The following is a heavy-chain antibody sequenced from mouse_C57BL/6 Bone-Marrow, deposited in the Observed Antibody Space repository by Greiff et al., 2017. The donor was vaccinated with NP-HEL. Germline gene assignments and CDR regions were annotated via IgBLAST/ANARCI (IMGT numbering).Heavy chain of an antibody. CDR2: INPGSGGT. CDR3: ARRGDGGAY. Sequence: VQLQQSGAELVRPGTSVKVSCKASGYAFTNYLIEWVKQRPGQGLEWIGVINPGSGGTNYNEKFKGKATLTADKSSSTAYMQLSSLTSEDSAVYFCARRGDGGAYWGQGTLVTVSA. CDR1: GYAFTNYL. V-gene: IGHV1-54*01. J-gene: IGHJ3*01.